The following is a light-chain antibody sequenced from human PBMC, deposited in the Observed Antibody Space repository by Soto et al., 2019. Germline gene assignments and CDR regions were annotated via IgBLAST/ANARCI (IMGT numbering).Light chain of an antibody. CDR2: DAS. CDR1: QTVRNNY. J-gene: IGKJ5*01. V-gene: IGKV3-20*01. CDR3: QQYGSSLLT. Sequence: DIVLTQSPGTLSLSPGEGATLSCRASQTVRNNYLAWYQQKPGQAPRLLIYDASSRATGIPDRFSGGGSGTDFTLTISRLEPEDFAVYYCQQYGSSLLTFGQGTRLEIK.